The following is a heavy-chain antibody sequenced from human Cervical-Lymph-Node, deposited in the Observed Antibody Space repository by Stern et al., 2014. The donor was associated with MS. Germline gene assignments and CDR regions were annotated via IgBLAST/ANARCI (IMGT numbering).Heavy chain of an antibody. D-gene: IGHD4-17*01. CDR3: ARDYGDYAFDY. V-gene: IGHV5-51*01. CDR2: IYPGDSDT. Sequence: VQLVQSGAEVKKPGESLKISCKGSGYTFTANWIAWVRQMPGKGLEWMGIIYPGDSDTRCSPSFQGQVTISADKSISTAYLQWSSVKASDTAMYYCARDYGDYAFDYWGQGTLVTVSS. J-gene: IGHJ4*02. CDR1: GYTFTANW.